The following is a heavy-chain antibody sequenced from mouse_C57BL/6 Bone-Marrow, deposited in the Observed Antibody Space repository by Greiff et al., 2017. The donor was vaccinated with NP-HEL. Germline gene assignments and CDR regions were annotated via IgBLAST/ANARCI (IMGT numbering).Heavy chain of an antibody. V-gene: IGHV1-69*01. CDR3: ASGGITWDY. D-gene: IGHD4-1*01. CDR1: GYTFTSYW. J-gene: IGHJ3*01. CDR2: IDPSDSYT. Sequence: VQLQQSGAELVMPGASVKLSCKASGYTFTSYWMHWVKQRPGQGLEWIGEIDPSDSYTNYNQKFKGKSTLTVDKSSSTAYMQLSSLTSEDSAVYYCASGGITWDYWGKGTLVTVSA.